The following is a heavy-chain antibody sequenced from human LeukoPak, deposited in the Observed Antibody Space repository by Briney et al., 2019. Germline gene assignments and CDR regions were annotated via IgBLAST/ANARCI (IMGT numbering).Heavy chain of an antibody. D-gene: IGHD5-12*01. CDR1: GFTFSSYW. J-gene: IGHJ4*02. Sequence: GGSLRLSCGASGFTFSSYWMSWVRQAPGKGLEWVANIKEDGSDKYYVDSVKGRFTISRDNAKNTLYLQMNSLRDEDTAVYYCARGGLIDYWGQGPLVTVSS. V-gene: IGHV3-7*01. CDR2: IKEDGSDK. CDR3: ARGGLIDY.